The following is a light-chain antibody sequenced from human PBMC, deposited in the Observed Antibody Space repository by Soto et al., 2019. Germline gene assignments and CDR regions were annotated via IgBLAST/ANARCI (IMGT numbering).Light chain of an antibody. CDR1: QSISTY. J-gene: IGKJ2*02. CDR3: QQRYSTPRT. V-gene: IGKV1-39*01. Sequence: DIQMTQSPSSLSASVGDRVTITCRASQSISTYLNWYQQKVGKAPKLLIYAASSLQRGGPSRFSGSGSGTDFTLTISSLQPEDFATYYCQQRYSTPRTVGQGTKLEFQ. CDR2: AAS.